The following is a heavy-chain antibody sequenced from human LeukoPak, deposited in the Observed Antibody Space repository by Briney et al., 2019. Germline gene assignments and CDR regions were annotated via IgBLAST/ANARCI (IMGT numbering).Heavy chain of an antibody. CDR2: ISGSGGST. Sequence: GGSLRLSCAASGFTFSSYAMSWVRQAPGKGLEWVSAISGSGGSTYADSVKGRFTISRDNSKNTLYLEVISLTAEDTAVYYCAKDDAWLRFGEWSQGTLVTVSS. V-gene: IGHV3-23*01. D-gene: IGHD3-10*01. CDR3: AKDDAWLRFGE. J-gene: IGHJ4*02. CDR1: GFTFSSYA.